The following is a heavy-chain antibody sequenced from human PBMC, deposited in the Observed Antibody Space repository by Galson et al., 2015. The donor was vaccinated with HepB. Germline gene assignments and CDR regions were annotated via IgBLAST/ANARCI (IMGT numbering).Heavy chain of an antibody. J-gene: IGHJ4*02. V-gene: IGHV1-3*01. CDR2: ITAGNGNT. CDR3: ARAPTVTLFFDY. CDR1: GYTFTSYA. D-gene: IGHD4-17*01. Sequence: SVKVSCKASGYTFTSYAMHWVRQAPGQGLEWMGWITAGNGNTKYSQKFQGRVTITRDTSASTAYMELSSLRSEDTAVYYCARAPTVTLFFDYWGQGTLVTVSS.